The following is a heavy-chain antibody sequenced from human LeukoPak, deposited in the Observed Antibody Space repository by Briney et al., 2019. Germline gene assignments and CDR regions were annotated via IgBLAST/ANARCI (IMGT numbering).Heavy chain of an antibody. Sequence: ASVKVSCKASGYTFTGYYMHWVRQAPGQGLEWMGWINPNSGGTNYAQKFQGRVTMTRNTSISTAYMELSSLRSEDTAVYYCARVSTMVRGVIILGYWGQRNLVTVSS. CDR2: INPNSGGT. CDR1: GYTFTGYY. V-gene: IGHV1-2*02. J-gene: IGHJ4*02. CDR3: ARVSTMVRGVIILGY. D-gene: IGHD3-10*01.